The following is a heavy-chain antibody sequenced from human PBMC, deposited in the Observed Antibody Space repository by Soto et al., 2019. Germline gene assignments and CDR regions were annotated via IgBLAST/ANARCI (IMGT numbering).Heavy chain of an antibody. CDR2: INPSGGST. D-gene: IGHD5-18*01. J-gene: IGHJ3*02. Sequence: ASVKVSCKASGYTFTSYYMHWVRQAPGQGLEWMGIINPSGGSTSYAQKFQGRVTMTRDTSTSTVYMELSSLRSEDTAVYYCASLPVRTAMADDAFDIWGQGKMVTVSS. V-gene: IGHV1-46*01. CDR1: GYTFTSYY. CDR3: ASLPVRTAMADDAFDI.